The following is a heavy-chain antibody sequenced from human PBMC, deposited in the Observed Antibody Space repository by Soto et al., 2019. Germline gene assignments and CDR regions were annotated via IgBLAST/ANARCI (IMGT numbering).Heavy chain of an antibody. CDR1: GYTFTSYY. CDR2: INPSGGST. J-gene: IGHJ4*02. D-gene: IGHD3-3*01. Sequence: ASVKVSCKASGYTFTSYYMHWVRQAPGQGLEWMGIINPSGGSTRYAQKFQGRVTMTRDTSTSTVYMGLSSLRAEDTAVYYCAKDVRILEWLSYYFDYWGQGTLVTVSS. V-gene: IGHV1-46*01. CDR3: AKDVRILEWLSYYFDY.